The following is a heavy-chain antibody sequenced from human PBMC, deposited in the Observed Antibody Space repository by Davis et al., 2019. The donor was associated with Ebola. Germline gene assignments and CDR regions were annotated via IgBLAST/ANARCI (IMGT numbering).Heavy chain of an antibody. D-gene: IGHD5-12*01. CDR1: GYTFTSCY. J-gene: IGHJ4*02. Sequence: AASVKVSCKASGYTFTSCYMHWVRQAPGQGLEWLGIINPSCGSTSYAQKFQGRVTMTRDTSTSTVYMELSSLRSEDTAVYYCARDEPIVATIIGYYFDYWGQGTLVTVSS. V-gene: IGHV1-46*01. CDR2: INPSCGST. CDR3: ARDEPIVATIIGYYFDY.